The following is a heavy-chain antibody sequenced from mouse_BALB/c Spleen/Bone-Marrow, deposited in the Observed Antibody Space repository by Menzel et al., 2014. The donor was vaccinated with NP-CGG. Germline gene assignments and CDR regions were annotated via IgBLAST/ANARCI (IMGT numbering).Heavy chain of an antibody. Sequence: DVKLQESGAELVKPGASVKLSCTASGFNIKDTYLHWVKQRPEQGLDWIGRIDPAIFTKYDPKFQGKATITADTSSNTAYLHLSSLTSEDTAVYYCASYGYGWYFDVWGAGTTVTVSS. CDR1: GFNIKDTY. D-gene: IGHD2-14*01. CDR3: ASYGYGWYFDV. V-gene: IGHV14-3*02. J-gene: IGHJ1*01. CDR2: IDPAIFT.